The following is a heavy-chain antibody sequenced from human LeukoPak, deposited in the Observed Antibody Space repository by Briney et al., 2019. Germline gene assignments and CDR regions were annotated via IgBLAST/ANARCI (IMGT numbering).Heavy chain of an antibody. Sequence: GGSLRLSCAASGFTFRTYEMNWVRQAPGKGLEWLSYISSNGGTIHYADSVKGRFTISRDNSKNTLYLQMNSLRAEDTAVYYCAKFSNYFDYWGQGTLVTVSS. J-gene: IGHJ4*02. CDR3: AKFSNYFDY. D-gene: IGHD2-2*01. V-gene: IGHV3-48*03. CDR2: ISSNGGTI. CDR1: GFTFRTYE.